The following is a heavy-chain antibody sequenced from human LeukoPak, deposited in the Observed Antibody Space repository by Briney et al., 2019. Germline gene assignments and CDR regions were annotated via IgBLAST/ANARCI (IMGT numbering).Heavy chain of an antibody. Sequence: GGSLRLSCAASGFTFSSYGMHWVRQAPGKGLEWVAFIRYDGSNKYYADSVKGRFTISRDNSKNTLYLQMNSLRAEDTAVYYCARAYSSSWYVYWYFDLWGRGTLVTVSS. J-gene: IGHJ2*01. CDR2: IRYDGSNK. D-gene: IGHD6-13*01. V-gene: IGHV3-30*02. CDR3: ARAYSSSWYVYWYFDL. CDR1: GFTFSSYG.